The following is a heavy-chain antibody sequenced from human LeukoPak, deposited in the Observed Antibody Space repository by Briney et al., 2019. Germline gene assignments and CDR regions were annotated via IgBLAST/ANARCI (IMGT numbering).Heavy chain of an antibody. CDR3: AKATGPYDYVWGTSD. Sequence: GKSLRLSCEASDITLSSYGVHWVRQAPGKGLEWVAVTSYNGRESYYVDSVKGRFTISRDNSKNTLYLQMNSVTTDDTAVYYCAKATGPYDYVWGTSDWGQGTLVTVSS. CDR1: DITLSSYG. CDR2: TSYNGRES. D-gene: IGHD3-16*01. V-gene: IGHV3-30*18. J-gene: IGHJ4*02.